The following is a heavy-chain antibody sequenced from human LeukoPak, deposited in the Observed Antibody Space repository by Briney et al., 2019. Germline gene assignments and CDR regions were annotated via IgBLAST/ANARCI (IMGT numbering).Heavy chain of an antibody. Sequence: GGSLRLSCAASGFTFSNAWMSWVRQAPGKGLEWVGRIKSKTDGGTTDYAAPVKGRFTISRDDSKNTLYLQMNSLKTEDTAVYYCTTDDNQLLYTDYWGQGTLVTVSS. J-gene: IGHJ4*02. D-gene: IGHD2-2*02. CDR1: GFTFSNAW. CDR3: TTDDNQLLYTDY. CDR2: IKSKTDGGTT. V-gene: IGHV3-15*01.